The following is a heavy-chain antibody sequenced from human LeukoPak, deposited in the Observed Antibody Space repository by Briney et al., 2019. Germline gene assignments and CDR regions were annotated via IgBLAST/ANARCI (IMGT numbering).Heavy chain of an antibody. J-gene: IGHJ4*02. CDR3: ARGLGHDLTQY. CDR2: IIPILGIA. CDR1: GGTFSSYA. D-gene: IGHD4-23*01. V-gene: IGHV1-69*04. Sequence: SVKVSCKASGGTFSSYAISWVRQAPGQGLEWMGRIIPILGIANYAQKFQGRVTITADKSTSTAYMELSSLRSEDTAVYYCARGLGHDLTQYWGQGTLVTVSS.